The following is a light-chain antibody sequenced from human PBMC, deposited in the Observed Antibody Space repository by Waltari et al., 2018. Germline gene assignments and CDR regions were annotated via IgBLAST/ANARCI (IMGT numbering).Light chain of an antibody. CDR1: QSVSRT. CDR3: QHYVRLPAT. CDR2: GAS. J-gene: IGKJ1*01. V-gene: IGKV3-20*01. Sequence: EIVLTQSPGTLSLSPGDRATLSCRASQSVSRTLAWYQHKPGQAPKLLIYGASIRATGIPDRFTGSGSGTDFSLTISSLEPEDFAIYFCQHYVRLPATFGQGTKVEIK.